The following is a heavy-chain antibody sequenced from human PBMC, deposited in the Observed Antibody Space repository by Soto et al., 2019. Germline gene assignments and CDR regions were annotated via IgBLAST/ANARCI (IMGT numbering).Heavy chain of an antibody. CDR2: MSPYNGHT. V-gene: IGHV1-18*01. D-gene: IGHD3-10*01. J-gene: IGHJ5*01. Sequence: QVQLMQSGPEVKKPGASVKVSCKASGYPFTVFGISWVRQAPGQGLEWMGWMSPYNGHTNYAQKTQGRVTMTPDTSTSPAYMELRSLRSDDTAVYYCARDPGGARGFDFWGQGTLVTVSS. CDR3: ARDPGGARGFDF. CDR1: GYPFTVFG.